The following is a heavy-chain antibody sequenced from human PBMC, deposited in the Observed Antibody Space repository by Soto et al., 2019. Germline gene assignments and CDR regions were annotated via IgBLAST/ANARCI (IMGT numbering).Heavy chain of an antibody. CDR3: ARDFGETYYYDSSGFYYYYGMDV. CDR2: INPNSGGT. J-gene: IGHJ6*02. Sequence: ASVKVSCKASGYTFTGYYMHWVRQAPGQGLEWMGWINPNSGGTNYAQKFQGWVTMTRDTSISTAYMELSRLRSDDTAVYYCARDFGETYYYDSSGFYYYYGMDVWGQGTTVTVSS. V-gene: IGHV1-2*04. CDR1: GYTFTGYY. D-gene: IGHD3-22*01.